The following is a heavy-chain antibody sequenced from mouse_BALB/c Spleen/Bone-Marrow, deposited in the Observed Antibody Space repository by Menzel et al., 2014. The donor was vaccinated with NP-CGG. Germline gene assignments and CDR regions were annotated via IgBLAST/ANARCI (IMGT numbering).Heavy chain of an antibody. CDR1: GYPFTGYN. CDR2: IDPYYGGT. Sequence: EVQLQQSGPELEKPGASVKISCKASGYPFTGYNINWVKQTNGKSLEWIGSIDPYYGGTDYNQKFKGKATLTVDRSSSTAYMQLKSLTSDDSAVYYCARVGDNRHFDVWGAGTTVTVSS. D-gene: IGHD3-3*01. V-gene: IGHV1-39*01. CDR3: ARVGDNRHFDV. J-gene: IGHJ1*01.